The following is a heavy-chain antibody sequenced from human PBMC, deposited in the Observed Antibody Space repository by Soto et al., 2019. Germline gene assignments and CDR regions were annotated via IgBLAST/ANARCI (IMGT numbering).Heavy chain of an antibody. J-gene: IGHJ4*02. CDR1: GYTFTGYY. CDR3: ARGPHYYGSGSYLLY. CDR2: INPNSGGT. V-gene: IGHV1-2*02. Sequence: ASVKVSCKASGYTFTGYYMHWVRQAPGQGLEWMGWINPNSGGTNYAQKFQGRVTMTRDTSISTAYVELSRLRSDDTAVYYCARGPHYYGSGSYLLYWGQGTLVTVSS. D-gene: IGHD3-10*01.